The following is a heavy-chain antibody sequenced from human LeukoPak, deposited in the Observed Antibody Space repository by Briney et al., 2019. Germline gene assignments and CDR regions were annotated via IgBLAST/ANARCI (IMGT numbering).Heavy chain of an antibody. Sequence: PSETLSLTCTVSGGSISSYYWSWIRQPAGKGLEWIGRIYTSGSTNYNPSLKSRVTMSVDTSKNQFSLKLSYVTAADTAVYYCARDQGLCSGGSCYAWFDPWGQGTLVTVSS. CDR2: IYTSGST. J-gene: IGHJ5*02. D-gene: IGHD2-15*01. CDR3: ARDQGLCSGGSCYAWFDP. V-gene: IGHV4-4*07. CDR1: GGSISSYY.